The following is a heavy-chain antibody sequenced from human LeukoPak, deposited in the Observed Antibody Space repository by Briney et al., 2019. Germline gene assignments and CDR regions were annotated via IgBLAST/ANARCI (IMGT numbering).Heavy chain of an antibody. J-gene: IGHJ3*02. CDR3: ARHYYDILSAFDI. D-gene: IGHD3-22*01. CDR2: IDPSDSYT. Sequence: GESLKMSCKGSGYSFTTYWISWVRQMPGKGLEWMGRIDPSDSYTKYSPSFQGHVTISADKSISTAYLQWSRLKASDTAMYYCARHYYDILSAFDIWGQGTMVTVSS. CDR1: GYSFTTYW. V-gene: IGHV5-10-1*01.